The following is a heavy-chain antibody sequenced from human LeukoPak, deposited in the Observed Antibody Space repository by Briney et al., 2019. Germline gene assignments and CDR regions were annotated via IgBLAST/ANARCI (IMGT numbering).Heavy chain of an antibody. Sequence: GASVKVSCKASGGTFSSYAISWVRQAPGQGLEWMGWISAYNGNTNYAQKLQGRVTMTTDTSTSTAYMELRSLRSDDTAVYYCARDSLWWAVAGPDYWGQGTLVTVSS. V-gene: IGHV1-18*01. CDR1: GGTFSSYA. D-gene: IGHD6-19*01. J-gene: IGHJ4*02. CDR3: ARDSLWWAVAGPDY. CDR2: ISAYNGNT.